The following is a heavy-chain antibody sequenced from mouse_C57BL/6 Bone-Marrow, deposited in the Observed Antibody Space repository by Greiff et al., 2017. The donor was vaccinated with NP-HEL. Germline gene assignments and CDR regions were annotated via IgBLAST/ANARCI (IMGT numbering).Heavy chain of an antibody. Sequence: VQLQQPGAELVKPGASVKLSCKASGYTFTSYWMHWVKQRPGQGLEWIGMIHPNSGSTNYNEKFKSKATLTVDKSSSTAYMQLSSLTSEDSAVYYCGGGGDYYGSSYDYYAMDYWGQGTSVTVSS. V-gene: IGHV1-64*01. CDR1: GYTFTSYW. D-gene: IGHD1-1*01. J-gene: IGHJ4*01. CDR3: GGGGDYYGSSYDYYAMDY. CDR2: IHPNSGST.